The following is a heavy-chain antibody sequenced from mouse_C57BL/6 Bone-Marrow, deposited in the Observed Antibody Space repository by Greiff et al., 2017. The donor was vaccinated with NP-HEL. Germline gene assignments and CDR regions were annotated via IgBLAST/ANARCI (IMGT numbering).Heavy chain of an antibody. J-gene: IGHJ4*01. CDR1: GYTFTSYW. CDR2: IDPSDSYT. V-gene: IGHV1-59*01. Sequence: QVQLQQPGAELVRPGTSVKLSCKASGYTFTSYWMHWVKQRPGQGLEWIGVIDPSDSYTNYNQKFKGKATLTVDTSSSTAYMQLSSLTSEDSAVYYCASFYDYDRAMDYWGQGTSVTVAS. D-gene: IGHD2-4*01. CDR3: ASFYDYDRAMDY.